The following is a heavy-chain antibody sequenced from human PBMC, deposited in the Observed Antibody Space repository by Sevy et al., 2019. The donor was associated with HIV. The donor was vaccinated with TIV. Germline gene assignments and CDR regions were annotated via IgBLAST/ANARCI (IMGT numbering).Heavy chain of an antibody. V-gene: IGHV3-21*01. CDR3: TREASAAGTSFGLDV. CDR2: ISSRSGYI. J-gene: IGHJ6*02. Sequence: GGSLRLSCVGSGFNFNKHFMVWVRQAPGRGLQWVSSISSRSGYIFYSVSVRGRFTISRDNAKNSLFLEMNNLGVEDTAVYYCTREASAAGTSFGLDVWGQGTTVTVSS. D-gene: IGHD6-13*01. CDR1: GFNFNKHF.